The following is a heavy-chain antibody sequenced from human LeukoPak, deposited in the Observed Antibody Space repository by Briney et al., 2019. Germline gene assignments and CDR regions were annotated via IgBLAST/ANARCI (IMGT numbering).Heavy chain of an antibody. D-gene: IGHD3-16*01. J-gene: IGHJ3*02. CDR2: ISWNSGSI. CDR3: TKDIGQVRLGAFDI. V-gene: IGHV3-9*03. Sequence: GGSLRLSCAASGFTFDDYAMHWVRQAPGKGLEWVSGISWNSGSIGYADSVKGRFTISRDNAKNSLYLQLNSLRAEDMALYYCTKDIGQVRLGAFDIWGQGTMVTVSS. CDR1: GFTFDDYA.